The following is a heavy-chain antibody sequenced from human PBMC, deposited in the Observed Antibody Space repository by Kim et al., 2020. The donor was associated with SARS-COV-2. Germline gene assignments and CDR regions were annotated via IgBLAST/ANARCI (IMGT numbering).Heavy chain of an antibody. D-gene: IGHD4-17*01. Sequence: PTLTRRVTISVDKSKNQFSLKLSSVTAADTAVYYCARRPDYGDYNGLGSYWGQGTLVTVSS. J-gene: IGHJ4*02. CDR3: ARRPDYGDYNGLGSY. V-gene: IGHV4-4*02.